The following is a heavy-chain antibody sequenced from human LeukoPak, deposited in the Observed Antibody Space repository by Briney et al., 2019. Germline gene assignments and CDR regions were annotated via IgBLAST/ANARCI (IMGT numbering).Heavy chain of an antibody. CDR3: ARRAGAYSHPYDY. Sequence: HTGGSLRLSCDASGFSINTYTMYWVRQAPGQGLEWVSAISGSGGSTYYADSVKGRFTISRDNAKNSLYLQMNSLRAGDTAVYYCARRAGAYSHPYDYWGQGTLVTVSS. CDR1: GFSINTYT. J-gene: IGHJ4*02. CDR2: ISGSGGST. D-gene: IGHD4/OR15-4a*01. V-gene: IGHV3-23*01.